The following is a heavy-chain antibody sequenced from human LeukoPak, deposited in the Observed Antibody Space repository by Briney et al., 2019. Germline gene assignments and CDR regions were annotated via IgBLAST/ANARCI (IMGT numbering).Heavy chain of an antibody. D-gene: IGHD3-16*02. CDR2: VYYSGGS. Sequence: SETLSLTCTVSGGSISSYYWGWIRQPPGKGLEWIGSVYYSGGSIYNPSLKSRVTISVDTSKNQFSLNLNSVTAADTAVYYCARYIWGTYLDFWGQGTLVTVSS. CDR1: GGSISSYY. J-gene: IGHJ4*02. CDR3: ARYIWGTYLDF. V-gene: IGHV4-59*08.